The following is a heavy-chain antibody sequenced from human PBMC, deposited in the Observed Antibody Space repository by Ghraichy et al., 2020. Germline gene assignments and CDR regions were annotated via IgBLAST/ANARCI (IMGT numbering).Heavy chain of an antibody. D-gene: IGHD2-21*02. CDR2: IYYSGST. CDR3: ASQDSGEDCGGDCYPDY. CDR1: GGSISSSSYY. V-gene: IGHV4-39*01. Sequence: SQTLSLTCTVSGGSISSSSYYWGWIRQPPGKGLEWIGSIYYSGSTYYNPSLKSRVTISVDTSKNQFSLKLSSVTAADTAVYYCASQDSGEDCGGDCYPDYWGQGTLVTVSS. J-gene: IGHJ4*02.